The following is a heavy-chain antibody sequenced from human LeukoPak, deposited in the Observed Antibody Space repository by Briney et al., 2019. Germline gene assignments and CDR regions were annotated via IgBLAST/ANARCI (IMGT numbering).Heavy chain of an antibody. CDR2: MNPNSGNT. J-gene: IGHJ6*02. V-gene: IGHV1-8*01. D-gene: IGHD3-10*01. CDR3: GHLPGVYYYYGMDV. Sequence: ASVKVSCKASGYTFTSYDINWVRQATGQGLEWMGWMNPNSGNTGYAQKFQGRVTMTRNTSISTAYMELSSLRAEDTAVYYCGHLPGVYYYYGMDVWGQGTTVTVSS. CDR1: GYTFTSYD.